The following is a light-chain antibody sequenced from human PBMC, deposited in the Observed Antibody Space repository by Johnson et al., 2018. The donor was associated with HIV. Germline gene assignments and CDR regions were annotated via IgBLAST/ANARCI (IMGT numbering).Light chain of an antibody. Sequence: QSVLTQPPSVSAAPGQKVTISCSGSSSDIGNNYVSWYQQLPGTAPKLLIYDNNKRPSGIPDRFSGSKSGTSATLGITGLQTGAESDYYCGTWDNSRNSGGCVGAGTKVTVL. V-gene: IGLV1-51*01. CDR2: DNN. J-gene: IGLJ1*01. CDR1: SSDIGNNY. CDR3: GTWDNSRNSGGC.